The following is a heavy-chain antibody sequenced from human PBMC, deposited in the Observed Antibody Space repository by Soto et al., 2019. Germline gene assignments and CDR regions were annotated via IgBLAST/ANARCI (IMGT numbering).Heavy chain of an antibody. CDR3: ARSQGSSTSLEIYYYYYYGMDV. CDR1: GGTFSSYA. J-gene: IGHJ6*02. Sequence: QVQLVQSGAEVKKPGSSVKVSCKASGGTFSSYAISWVRQAPGQGLEWMGGIIPISGTANYAQKFQGRVTITADESTSTAYMELSSRRSEDTAVYYCARSQGSSTSLEIYYYYYYGMDVWGQGTTFTVSS. CDR2: IIPISGTA. V-gene: IGHV1-69*01. D-gene: IGHD2-2*01.